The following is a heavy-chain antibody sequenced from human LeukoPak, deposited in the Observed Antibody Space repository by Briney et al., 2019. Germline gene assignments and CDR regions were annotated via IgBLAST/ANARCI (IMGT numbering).Heavy chain of an antibody. CDR3: ARHYGP. J-gene: IGHJ5*02. CDR2: FYYGGST. D-gene: IGHD3-10*01. Sequence: SETLSLTCIVSGDPINRNNYYWGWIRQPPGKGLEWIVSFYYGGSTYYNPSLKSRVTISVDTSKNQFSLKLNSVTAADTAVYYCARHYGPWGQGTLVTVSS. V-gene: IGHV4-39*01. CDR1: GDPINRNNYY.